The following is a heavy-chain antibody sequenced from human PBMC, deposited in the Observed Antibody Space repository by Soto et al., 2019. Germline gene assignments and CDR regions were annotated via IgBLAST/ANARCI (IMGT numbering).Heavy chain of an antibody. CDR3: ARGGDSFAWGY. Sequence: EVQLVESGGGLIPPGGSLRLSCAASGFLVNSACMTWVRQAPGKGLEWLSMINSDGSTLYAESVKGRFTISRDNSKNRLDLQMNGLRAEDTAMDYCARGGDSFAWGYWGQGTLVIVTS. J-gene: IGHJ4*02. CDR2: INSDGST. V-gene: IGHV3-53*01. D-gene: IGHD5-18*01. CDR1: GFLVNSAC.